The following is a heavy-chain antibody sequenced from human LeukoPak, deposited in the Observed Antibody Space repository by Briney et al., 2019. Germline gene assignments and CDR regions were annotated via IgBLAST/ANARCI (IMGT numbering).Heavy chain of an antibody. J-gene: IGHJ4*02. D-gene: IGHD6-13*01. CDR1: GYTFTSYY. V-gene: IGHV1-46*01. CDR3: ARGRISSSWFYYFDY. Sequence: GESLKVSCKASGYTFTSYYMHWVRQAPGQGLEWMGIINPSGGSTSYAQKFQGRVTMTRDTSTSTVYMELSSLRSEDTAVYYCARGRISSSWFYYFDYWGQGTLVTVSS. CDR2: INPSGGST.